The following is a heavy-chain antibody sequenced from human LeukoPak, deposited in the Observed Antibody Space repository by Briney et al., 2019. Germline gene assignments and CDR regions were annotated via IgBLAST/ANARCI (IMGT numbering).Heavy chain of an antibody. CDR1: GYTFTSYG. CDR3: ARDGYSGYDYPSYYYYGMDV. D-gene: IGHD5-12*01. J-gene: IGHJ6*02. V-gene: IGHV1-18*01. CDR2: ISAYNGNT. Sequence: ASVKVSCKASGYTFTSYGISWVRRAPGQGLEWMGWISAYNGNTNYAQKLQGRVTMTTDTSTSTAYMELRSLRSDDTAVYYCARDGYSGYDYPSYYYYGMDVWGQGTTVTVSS.